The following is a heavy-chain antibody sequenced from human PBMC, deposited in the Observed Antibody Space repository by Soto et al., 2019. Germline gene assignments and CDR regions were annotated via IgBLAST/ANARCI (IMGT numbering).Heavy chain of an antibody. Sequence: QVQLVESGGGLVKPGGSLRLSFAASGFTFNDHYMTWIRQAPGKGLEWVSFISSDSIYTNSADSVKGRFTISRDNAKNLLYLQMSSLRVEDTAVYYCARDSTGSGLDYGMDVWGQGTTVAVSS. D-gene: IGHD3-10*01. CDR1: GFTFNDHY. CDR3: ARDSTGSGLDYGMDV. CDR2: ISSDSIYT. V-gene: IGHV3-11*06. J-gene: IGHJ6*02.